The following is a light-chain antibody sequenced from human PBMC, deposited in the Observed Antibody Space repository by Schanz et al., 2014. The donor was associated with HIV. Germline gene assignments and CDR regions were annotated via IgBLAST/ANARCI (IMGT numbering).Light chain of an antibody. V-gene: IGKV1-5*03. CDR1: QSLDRW. Sequence: DIQMTQSPSTLSASVGDRVTITCRAGQSLDRWLAWYQQKPGRAPKLLIYQASTLETGVPSRFYGSGSGTSFTLTIASLQPDDFATYYCQQYDRFPTFGQGTKVEIK. CDR2: QAS. CDR3: QQYDRFPT. J-gene: IGKJ1*01.